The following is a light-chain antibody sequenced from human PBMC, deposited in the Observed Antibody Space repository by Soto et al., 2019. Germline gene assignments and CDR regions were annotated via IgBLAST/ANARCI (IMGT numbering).Light chain of an antibody. V-gene: IGKV3-15*01. Sequence: EIVLTQSPGTLSLSPGERATLSCRASQSVSSSFLAWYQQKPGQAPRLLIYGASSRATGVPARVSGSGSGTEFTLTISSLQSEDFAVYYCQQYNNCPRTFGQGTKVNIK. CDR2: GAS. CDR3: QQYNNCPRT. J-gene: IGKJ1*01. CDR1: QSVSSS.